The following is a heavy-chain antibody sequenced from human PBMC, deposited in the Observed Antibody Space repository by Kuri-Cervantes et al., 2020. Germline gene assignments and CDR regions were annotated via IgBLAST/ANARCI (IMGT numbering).Heavy chain of an antibody. CDR3: ARTPHGGYGDYGLIAIHAFDI. Sequence: SETLSLTCAVSGYSISSGYYWGWIRQPPGKGLEWIGSIYHSGSTYYNPSLKSRVTISVDTSKNQFSLKLSSVTAADTAVYYCARTPHGGYGDYGLIAIHAFDIWGQGTMVTVSS. D-gene: IGHD2-21*01. CDR2: IYHSGST. V-gene: IGHV4-38-2*01. CDR1: GYSISSGYY. J-gene: IGHJ3*02.